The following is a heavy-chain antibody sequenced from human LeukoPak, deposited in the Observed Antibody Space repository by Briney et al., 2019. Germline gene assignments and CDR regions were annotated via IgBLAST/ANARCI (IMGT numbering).Heavy chain of an antibody. D-gene: IGHD6-19*01. CDR3: ARLRERQWLVPDY. V-gene: IGHV1-69*04. Sequence: ASVKVSCQASGGTFSSYAISWVRQAPGQGLEWMGRIIPILGIANYAQKFQGRVTITADKSTSTAYMELSSLRSEDTAVYYCARLRERQWLVPDYWGQGTLVTVSS. CDR1: GGTFSSYA. CDR2: IIPILGIA. J-gene: IGHJ4*02.